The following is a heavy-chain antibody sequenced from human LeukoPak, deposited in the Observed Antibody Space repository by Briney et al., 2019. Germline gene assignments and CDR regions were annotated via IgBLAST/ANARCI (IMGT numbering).Heavy chain of an antibody. CDR3: ARDWGTNAFDI. CDR2: IGGSGGST. CDR1: GFTFSSYA. V-gene: IGHV3-23*01. D-gene: IGHD1-14*01. Sequence: ESGGGVVQPGGSLRLSCAASGFTFSSYAMSWVRQAPGKGLEWVSAIGGSGGSTYYADSVKGRFTISRDNPKKTLYLQMNSLGAEDTAVYYCARDWGTNAFDIWGQGTMVTVSS. J-gene: IGHJ3*02.